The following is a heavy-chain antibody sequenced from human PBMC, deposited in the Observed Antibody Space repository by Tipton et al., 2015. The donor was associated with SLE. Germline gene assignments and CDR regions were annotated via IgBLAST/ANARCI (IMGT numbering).Heavy chain of an antibody. Sequence: TLSLTCTVSGGSISNYYWTWIRQPPGKGLEWIGPIYYRGRTNYNPSLKSRVTISVDTSKNQFSLKLSSVTAADAAVYYCATGRSGQWLVDGPWGRRTLVTVSS. CDR1: GGSISNYY. CDR2: IYYRGRT. CDR3: ATGRSGQWLVDGP. J-gene: IGHJ5*02. V-gene: IGHV4-59*01. D-gene: IGHD6-19*01.